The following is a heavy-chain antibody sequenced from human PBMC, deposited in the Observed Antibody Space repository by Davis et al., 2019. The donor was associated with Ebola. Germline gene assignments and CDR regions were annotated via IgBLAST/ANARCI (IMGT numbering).Heavy chain of an antibody. V-gene: IGHV3-23*01. Sequence: GESLKISCAASGFTFTTAWMSWVRQAPGKGLEWVSTYGTSADTYYADSVKGRFTISRDNSKNTLYLQMNGLRVEDTAIYYCAKDNRNIWSEVWGQGTMVTVSS. CDR2: GTSADT. CDR1: GFTFTTAW. J-gene: IGHJ3*01. D-gene: IGHD2/OR15-2a*01. CDR3: AKDNRNIWSEV.